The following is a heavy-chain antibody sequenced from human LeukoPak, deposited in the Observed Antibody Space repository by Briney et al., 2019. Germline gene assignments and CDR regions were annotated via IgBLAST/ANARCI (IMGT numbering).Heavy chain of an antibody. D-gene: IGHD1-26*01. CDR1: GFTFTNYA. CDR2: ISCSSTKT. V-gene: IGHV3-23*01. J-gene: IGHJ4*02. Sequence: GGSLRLSCAASGFTFTNYAMSWVRQSPGKELEWVSSISCSSTKTYSADSVKGRFTISRDNSKNTLYLQMNGLRAEDTAVYYCAKDGKWELSAYWGQGTLVTVSS. CDR3: AKDGKWELSAY.